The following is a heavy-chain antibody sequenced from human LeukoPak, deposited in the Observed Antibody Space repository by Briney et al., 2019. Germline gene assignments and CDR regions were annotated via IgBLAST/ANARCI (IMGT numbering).Heavy chain of an antibody. CDR1: GFTFSTYS. CDR3: ARGRTAVAYFDY. D-gene: IGHD6-13*01. J-gene: IGHJ4*02. V-gene: IGHV3-48*02. CDR2: ITSSSTI. Sequence: GGSLRLSCAAPGFTFSTYSMSWVRQAPGKGLEWVSYITSSSTIYADSVKGRFTISRDNAKNSLYLQMNSLRDEDTAVYYCARGRTAVAYFDYWGQGTLVTVSS.